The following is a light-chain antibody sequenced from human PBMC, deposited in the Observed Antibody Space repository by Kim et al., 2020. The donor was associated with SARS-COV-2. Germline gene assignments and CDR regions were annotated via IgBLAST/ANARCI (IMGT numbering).Light chain of an antibody. CDR2: EVT. V-gene: IGLV2-18*02. J-gene: IGLJ2*01. CDR3: SSYTTSSTLV. Sequence: GQSIPIPCTGTTSCVGFYNRVSRYQPPPGTAPKLVIYEVTKRPSGVPDRFSGSKSGNTASLTISGLQAEDETDYYCSSYTTSSTLVFGGGTQLTVL. CDR1: TSCVGFYNR.